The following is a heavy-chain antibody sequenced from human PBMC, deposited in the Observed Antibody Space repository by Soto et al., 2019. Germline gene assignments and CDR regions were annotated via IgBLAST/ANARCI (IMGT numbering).Heavy chain of an antibody. CDR2: ISGGGETI. D-gene: IGHD6-19*01. V-gene: IGHV3-48*02. J-gene: IGHJ4*02. Sequence: GESLKISCAASRFTFSDYSMNWVRQAPGKGLEWVSYISGGGETIYYADSVRGRFTISRDNAKNSLFLQMNSLREEDTAVYYCARESPSSQWLPTRYFGYWGQGTVVTVSS. CDR1: RFTFSDYS. CDR3: ARESPSSQWLPTRYFGY.